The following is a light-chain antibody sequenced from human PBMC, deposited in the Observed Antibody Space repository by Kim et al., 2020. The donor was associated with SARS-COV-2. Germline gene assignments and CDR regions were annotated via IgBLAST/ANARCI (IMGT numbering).Light chain of an antibody. CDR2: AAS. CDR1: QCVTSNL. V-gene: IGKV3-20*01. CDR3: QQYGGSPSFT. J-gene: IGKJ5*01. Sequence: PGVATTPSDRASQCVTSNLLAWYQHRPGQSPRILNYAASKRAEGIPDRFSGSGSVADFTLTISRLEPEDFAVYYCQQYGGSPSFTFGHGTRLEIK.